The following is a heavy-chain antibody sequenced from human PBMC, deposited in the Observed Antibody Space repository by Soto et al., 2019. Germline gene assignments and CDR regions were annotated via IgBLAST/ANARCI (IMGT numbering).Heavy chain of an antibody. J-gene: IGHJ6*03. Sequence: SETLSLTCAVYGGSFSGYYWSWIRQPPGKGLEWIGEINHSGSTNYNPPLKSRVTISVDTSKNQFSLKLSSVTAADTAVYYCARGRLVVVVPAAPPYYYYMDVWGKGTTVTVSS. D-gene: IGHD2-2*01. V-gene: IGHV4-34*01. CDR1: GGSFSGYY. CDR2: INHSGST. CDR3: ARGRLVVVVPAAPPYYYYMDV.